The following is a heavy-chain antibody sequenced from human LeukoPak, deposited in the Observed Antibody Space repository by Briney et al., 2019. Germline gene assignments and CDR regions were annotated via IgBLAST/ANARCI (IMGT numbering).Heavy chain of an antibody. Sequence: SETLSLTCTVSGASVSSDGYYWSWIRQPPGKGLEWIGFISFSGNTNYNPSLKSRVTISVDTSKNQFSLRLSSVTAAGTAAYYCARLPPPGASGSPIYWGQGTLVTVSS. CDR2: ISFSGNT. J-gene: IGHJ4*02. D-gene: IGHD3-10*01. CDR1: GASVSSDGYY. CDR3: ARLPPPGASGSPIY. V-gene: IGHV4-61*08.